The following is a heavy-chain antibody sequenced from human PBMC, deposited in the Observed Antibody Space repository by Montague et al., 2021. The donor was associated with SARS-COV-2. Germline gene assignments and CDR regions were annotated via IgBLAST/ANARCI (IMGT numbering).Heavy chain of an antibody. Sequence: SETLSLTCTVTGGPISGSSDYWGWIRQSPGKGLGWIASVDYSGNTYYSPSLKSRLTISVDTSKNQFSLKLNSVTAADTALYYCARREYSYGWGDWGQGTLDTVSS. D-gene: IGHD5-18*01. CDR3: ARREYSYGWGD. V-gene: IGHV4-39*01. CDR2: VDYSGNT. J-gene: IGHJ4*02. CDR1: GGPISGSSDY.